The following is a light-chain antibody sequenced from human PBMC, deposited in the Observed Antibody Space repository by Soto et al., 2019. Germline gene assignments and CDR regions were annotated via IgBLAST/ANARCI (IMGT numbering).Light chain of an antibody. CDR1: SSDAGGYNY. V-gene: IGLV2-11*01. CDR3: CSYAGSYTFVV. Sequence: QSALTQPRSVSGSPGQSVTISCTGTSSDAGGYNYVSWNQQHPGKAPKLMIYDVSKRPSGVPDRFSGSKSGNTASLTISGLQAEDEADYYCCSYAGSYTFVVFGGGTQLTVL. J-gene: IGLJ2*01. CDR2: DVS.